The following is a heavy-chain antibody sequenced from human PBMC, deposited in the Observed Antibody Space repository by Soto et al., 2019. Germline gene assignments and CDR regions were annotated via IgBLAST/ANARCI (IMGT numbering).Heavy chain of an antibody. J-gene: IGHJ5*02. Sequence: EEQLLESGGGLVQPGGSLRLSCAASGFTFSSYAMNWVRQAPGEGLEWVSTSSGSGSTTHYADSVRGRFTISRDNSKNTVYLQMNSLRAEDTAVYYCARGSRYYDFWSGYLWGQGTLVTVSS. D-gene: IGHD3-3*01. V-gene: IGHV3-23*01. CDR3: ARGSRYYDFWSGYL. CDR1: GFTFSSYA. CDR2: SSGSGSTT.